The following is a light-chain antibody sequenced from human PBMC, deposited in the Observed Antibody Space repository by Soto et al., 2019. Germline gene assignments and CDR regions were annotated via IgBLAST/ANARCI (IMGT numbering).Light chain of an antibody. J-gene: IGLJ1*01. CDR2: EVR. CDR1: SSDVGNYNY. V-gene: IGLV2-14*01. Sequence: QSALTQPASASGSPGQSITISCTGTSSDVGNYNYVSWYQHHPGKAPKVMIYEVRNRPSGVSNRFSGSKSGNTASLTIPGLQAEDEADYYCSSYSSTKTRVFGTGTKVTVL. CDR3: SSYSSTKTRV.